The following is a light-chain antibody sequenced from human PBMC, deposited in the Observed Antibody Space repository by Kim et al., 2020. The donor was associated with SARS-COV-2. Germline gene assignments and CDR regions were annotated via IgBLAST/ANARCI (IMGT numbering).Light chain of an antibody. Sequence: LSPGERATLSCRASQSVSSNYLAWYQQKPGQAPRLLKYDSSSRAAGIPDRFSGSGSGTDFTLTISRLEPEDFAVYYCQQYGNSPFTFGQGTKLEI. CDR3: QQYGNSPFT. V-gene: IGKV3-20*01. CDR1: QSVSSNY. CDR2: DSS. J-gene: IGKJ2*01.